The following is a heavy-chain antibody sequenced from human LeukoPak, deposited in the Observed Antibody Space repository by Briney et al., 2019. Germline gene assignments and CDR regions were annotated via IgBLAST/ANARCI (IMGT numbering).Heavy chain of an antibody. D-gene: IGHD2-2*01. CDR2: ISGSGDAT. J-gene: IGHJ4*02. Sequence: GGSLRLSCAASGFTFSSFLLSWVRQAPGKGLEWAATISGSGDATYIADTVEGRATISRDNSKNTLYLQMNSLRAEDTAVYYCARSLYLGSSTYYLSPLDYWGQGTLVTVSS. CDR3: ARSLYLGSSTYYLSPLDY. CDR1: GFTFSSFL. V-gene: IGHV3-23*01.